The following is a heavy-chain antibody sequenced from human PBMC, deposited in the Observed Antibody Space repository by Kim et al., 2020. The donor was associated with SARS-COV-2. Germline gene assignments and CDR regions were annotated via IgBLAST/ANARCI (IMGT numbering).Heavy chain of an antibody. CDR3: ARVPRWLQSDAFDI. J-gene: IGHJ3*02. Sequence: SETLSLTCTVSGGSISSYYWSWIRQPPGKGLEWIGYIYYSGSTNYNPSLKSRVTISVDTSKNQFSLKLSSVTAADTAVYYCARVPRWLQSDAFDIWGQGTMVTVSS. CDR2: IYYSGST. V-gene: IGHV4-59*01. CDR1: GGSISSYY. D-gene: IGHD5-12*01.